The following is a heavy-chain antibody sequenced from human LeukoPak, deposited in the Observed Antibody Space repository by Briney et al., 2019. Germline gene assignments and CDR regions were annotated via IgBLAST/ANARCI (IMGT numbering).Heavy chain of an antibody. D-gene: IGHD3-22*01. CDR1: GGSISSGDYY. Sequence: SETLPLTCTVSGGSISSGDYYWSWIRQPPGKGLEWIGYIYYSGSTYYNPSLKSRVTISVDTSKNQFSLKLSSVTAADTAVYYCARGLDSSVPPGYWGQGTLVTVSS. CDR2: IYYSGST. CDR3: ARGLDSSVPPGY. J-gene: IGHJ4*02. V-gene: IGHV4-30-4*01.